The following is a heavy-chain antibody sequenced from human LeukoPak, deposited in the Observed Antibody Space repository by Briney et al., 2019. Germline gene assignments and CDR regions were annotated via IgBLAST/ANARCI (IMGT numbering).Heavy chain of an antibody. J-gene: IGHJ4*02. Sequence: ASVKVSCKASGYTFTSYGISWVRQAPGQGLEWMGWISAYNGNTNYAQKLQGRVTMTTDTSTSTAYMELRSLRSDDTAVYYCGSGAAIDDFWSGYLFDYWGQGTLVTVSS. CDR3: GSGAAIDDFWSGYLFDY. D-gene: IGHD3-3*01. CDR2: ISAYNGNT. CDR1: GYTFTSYG. V-gene: IGHV1-18*01.